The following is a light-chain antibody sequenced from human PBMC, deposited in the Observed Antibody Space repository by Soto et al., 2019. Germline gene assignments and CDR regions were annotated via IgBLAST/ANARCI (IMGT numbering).Light chain of an antibody. J-gene: IGLJ2*01. V-gene: IGLV1-40*01. CDR2: GNS. Sequence: QSVLTQPPSVSEAPGQRVTISCTGSSSNIGAGYDVHWYQQVPGTAPKLLIYGNSNRPSGVPDRFSGSKSGTSASLAITGLQAEDEADYYCQSFDSSLGGSKVFGGGTKVTVL. CDR1: SSNIGAGYD. CDR3: QSFDSSLGGSKV.